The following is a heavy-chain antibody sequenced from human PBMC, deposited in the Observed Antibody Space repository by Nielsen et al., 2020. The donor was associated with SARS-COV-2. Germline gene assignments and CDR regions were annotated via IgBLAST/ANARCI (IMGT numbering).Heavy chain of an antibody. J-gene: IGHJ6*02. CDR3: ITDGV. V-gene: IGHV3-11*06. Sequence: GESLKISCAASGFTLSDLYMSWIRQAPGKGLEWVAFISSTGGYTNYADSVKGRFTISRDNAKNSLYLQMNSLRAEDTAVYYCITDGVWGQGTTVTVSS. CDR2: ISSTGGYT. D-gene: IGHD1-14*01. CDR1: GFTLSDLY.